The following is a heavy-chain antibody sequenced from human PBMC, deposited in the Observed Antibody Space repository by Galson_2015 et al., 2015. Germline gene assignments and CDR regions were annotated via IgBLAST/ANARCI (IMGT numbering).Heavy chain of an antibody. CDR1: AFTFSDYR. J-gene: IGHJ4*02. D-gene: IGHD1-14*01. V-gene: IGHV3-21*01. CDR3: ARAGTGTTDY. Sequence: FLRLSCAASAFTFSDYRMDWVRQAPGKGLEWVSYISGGSSYIFYADSVKGRFTVSRDNAKNSLYLEMNSLRVEDTAVYYCARAGTGTTDYWGQGTLVTVSS. CDR2: ISGGSSYI.